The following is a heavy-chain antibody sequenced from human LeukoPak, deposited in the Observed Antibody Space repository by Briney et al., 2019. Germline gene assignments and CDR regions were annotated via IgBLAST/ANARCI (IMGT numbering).Heavy chain of an antibody. CDR3: ARGPYSYDSSGAFDI. CDR2: VYDIGST. CDR1: GGSIGSHY. J-gene: IGHJ3*02. V-gene: IGHV4-59*08. Sequence: SETLSLTCTVSGGSIGSHYWTWIRQTPGKGLEWIGYVYDIGSTKYNPSLKSRVTISVDTSKNQFSLRLSSVTAADTAVHFCARGPYSYDSSGAFDIWGQGTMVTVSS. D-gene: IGHD3-22*01.